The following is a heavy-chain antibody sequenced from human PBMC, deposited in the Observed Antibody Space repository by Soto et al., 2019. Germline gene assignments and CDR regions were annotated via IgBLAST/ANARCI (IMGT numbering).Heavy chain of an antibody. CDR1: GFTFSSYA. Sequence: PGGSLRLSCAASGFTFSSYAMSWVRQAPGKGREWVSAISGSGGSTYYADSVKGRFTISRDNSKNTLYLQMNSLRAEDTAVYYCAKFRYGYYYYYMDVWGKGTTVTVSS. J-gene: IGHJ6*03. CDR3: AKFRYGYYYYYMDV. D-gene: IGHD5-18*01. V-gene: IGHV3-23*01. CDR2: ISGSGGST.